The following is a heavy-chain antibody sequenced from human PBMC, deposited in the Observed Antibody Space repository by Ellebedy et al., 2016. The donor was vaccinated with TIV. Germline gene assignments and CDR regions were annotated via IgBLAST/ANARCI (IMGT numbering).Heavy chain of an antibody. V-gene: IGHV4-34*01. CDR3: ARLWLFHWNYFFDP. Sequence: MPGGSLRLSFGVSGGSFTAYSWPWIRQSPGKGLEWLGEINHSGSTNYNPSLKNRVTISLDTSKNQFSLKLNPLTAADTAVYYCARLWLFHWNYFFDPWGQGTLVTVSS. CDR1: GGSFTAYS. J-gene: IGHJ5*02. CDR2: INHSGST. D-gene: IGHD1-7*01.